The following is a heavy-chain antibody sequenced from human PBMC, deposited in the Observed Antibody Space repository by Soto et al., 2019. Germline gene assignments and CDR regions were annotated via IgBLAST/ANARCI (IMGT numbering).Heavy chain of an antibody. CDR3: ARGPLVVLTHFAS. CDR1: GGTFRNYP. V-gene: IGHV1-69*02. J-gene: IGHJ4*02. Sequence: QVQLVQSGTEVKKPGSSVKVSCKASGGTFRNYPINWVRQAPGQGLEWMGSIFPLTDIPDYTQNFQARLTISAYKSTSTAYMEWRSLTSDDTAMYFCARGPLVVLTHFASWGQGTLVTVSS. CDR2: IFPLTDIP.